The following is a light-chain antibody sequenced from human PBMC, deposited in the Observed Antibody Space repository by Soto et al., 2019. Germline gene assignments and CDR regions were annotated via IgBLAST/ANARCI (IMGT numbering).Light chain of an antibody. CDR3: QQRSNWPPGGT. Sequence: EIVLTQSPATLSLSPGERATLSCRASQSASSYLAWYQQKPGQAPRLLIYDASNRATGVPARFSGSGSGTDFTLTISSLEPEDFAVYYCQQRSNWPPGGTFGQGTNLEIK. V-gene: IGKV3-11*01. CDR2: DAS. CDR1: QSASSY. J-gene: IGKJ2*01.